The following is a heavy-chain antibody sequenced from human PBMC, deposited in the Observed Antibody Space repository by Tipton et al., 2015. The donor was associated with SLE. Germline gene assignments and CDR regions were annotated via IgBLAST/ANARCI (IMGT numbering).Heavy chain of an antibody. CDR2: IYHSGST. CDR3: ARARQQLDAFDI. J-gene: IGHJ3*02. Sequence: TLSLTCAVSGYSISSGYYWGWIRQPPGKGLEWIGSIYHSGSTYYNPSLKSRVTISVDTSKNQFSLKLSSVTAADTAVYYCARARQQLDAFDIWGQGTMVTVSS. D-gene: IGHD6-13*01. CDR1: GYSISSGYY. V-gene: IGHV4-38-2*01.